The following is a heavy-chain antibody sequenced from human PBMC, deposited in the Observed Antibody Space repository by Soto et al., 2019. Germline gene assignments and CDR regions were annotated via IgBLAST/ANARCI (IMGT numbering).Heavy chain of an antibody. CDR2: SFYSGIT. CDR3: ARWSGVGVAGMDV. V-gene: IGHV4-30-4*01. CDR1: GDSINSGDYY. Sequence: QVQLQESGPRLVKPLQTLSLTCTVSGDSINSGDYYWSWIRQPPGRGLEWVGYSFYSGITDHNPSVKSRITIAMDTSKTQFARGLNSVTAADTAVYFCARWSGVGVAGMDVWGQGTTVSVSS. D-gene: IGHD3-10*01. J-gene: IGHJ6*02.